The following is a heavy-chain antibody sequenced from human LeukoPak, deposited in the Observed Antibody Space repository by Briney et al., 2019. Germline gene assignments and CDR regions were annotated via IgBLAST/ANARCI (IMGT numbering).Heavy chain of an antibody. CDR1: GFTVSSNY. J-gene: IGHJ6*02. CDR3: AREGSTSRRSYYYYYGMDV. D-gene: IGHD2-2*01. CDR2: IYSGGST. Sequence: GGSLRLSCAASGFTVSSNYMSWVRQAPGKGLEWVSVIYSGGSTYYADSVKGRFTISRDNSKNTLYLQMNSLRAEDTAVYYCAREGSTSRRSYYYYYGMDVWGQGTTVTVSS. V-gene: IGHV3-53*01.